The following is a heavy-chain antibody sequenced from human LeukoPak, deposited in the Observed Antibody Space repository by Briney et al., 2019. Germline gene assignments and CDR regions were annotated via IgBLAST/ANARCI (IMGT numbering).Heavy chain of an antibody. D-gene: IGHD5-24*01. CDR2: TNSDGSST. CDR1: GFTFSGHW. V-gene: IGHV3-74*01. J-gene: IGHJ4*02. Sequence: GGSLRLSCAVSGFTFSGHWMFWVRQAPGKGLVWVSSTNSDGSSTGYTDSVKGRFTVSRDNSKNTLYLQMNSLRAEDTGVYYCARARWYSSDYWGQGTLVTVSS. CDR3: ARARWYSSDY.